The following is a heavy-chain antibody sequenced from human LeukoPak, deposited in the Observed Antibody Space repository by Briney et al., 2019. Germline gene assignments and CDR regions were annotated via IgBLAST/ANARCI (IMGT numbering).Heavy chain of an antibody. Sequence: SETLSLTCTVSGGSISSGSYYWSWIRQPAGKGLEWIGRIYTSGSTNYDPSLKSRVTISVDTSKNQFSLKLSSVTAADTAVYYCARDLWFGKDVWGKGTTVTVSS. D-gene: IGHD3-10*01. V-gene: IGHV4-61*02. J-gene: IGHJ6*04. CDR3: ARDLWFGKDV. CDR2: IYTSGST. CDR1: GGSISSGSYY.